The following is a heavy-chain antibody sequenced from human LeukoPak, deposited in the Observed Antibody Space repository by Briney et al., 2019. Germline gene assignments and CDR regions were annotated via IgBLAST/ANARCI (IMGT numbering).Heavy chain of an antibody. CDR2: ISYDGSNK. V-gene: IGHV3-30-3*01. CDR1: GFTFSSYA. CDR3: AREKRVAARSAFDI. Sequence: GGSLRLSCAASGFTFSSYAMHWVRQAPGKGLEWVAVISYDGSNKYYADSVKGRFTISRDNSKNTLYLQMNSLRAEDTAVYYCAREKRVAARSAFDIWGQGTMVTVSS. D-gene: IGHD2-15*01. J-gene: IGHJ3*02.